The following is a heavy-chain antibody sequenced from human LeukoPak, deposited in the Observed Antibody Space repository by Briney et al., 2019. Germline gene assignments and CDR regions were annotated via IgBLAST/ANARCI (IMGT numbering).Heavy chain of an antibody. J-gene: IGHJ4*02. CDR3: ARVLNAPKFIDS. CDR2: VFQLQTVRT. Sequence: SETLSLTCTVSGSSLTTTYYWAWFRQAPGKGLEWIATVFQLQTVRTFYNPSLESRGTMSLDTSQNQFSLNLTSVTAADTALYFCARVLNAPKFIDSWGQGTLVTVSS. CDR1: GSSLTTTYY. D-gene: IGHD2-8*01. V-gene: IGHV4-38-2*02.